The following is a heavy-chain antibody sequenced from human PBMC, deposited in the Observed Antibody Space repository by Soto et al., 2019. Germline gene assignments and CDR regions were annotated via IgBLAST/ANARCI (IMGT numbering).Heavy chain of an antibody. CDR3: ASLPSRDSSGYPRWSDAFDI. V-gene: IGHV3-21*01. CDR2: ISSSSSYI. CDR1: GFTFSSYS. Sequence: GGSLRLSCAASGFTFSSYSMNWVRQAPGKGLEWVSSISSSSSYIYYADSVKGRFTISRDNAKNSLYLQMNSLRAEDTAVYYCASLPSRDSSGYPRWSDAFDIWGQGTMVTVSS. D-gene: IGHD3-22*01. J-gene: IGHJ3*02.